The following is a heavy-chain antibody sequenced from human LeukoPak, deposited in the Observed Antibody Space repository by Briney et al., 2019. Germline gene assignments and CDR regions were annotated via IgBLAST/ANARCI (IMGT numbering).Heavy chain of an antibody. CDR3: ARVYTSTWYLGYLHMDV. V-gene: IGHV3-30*03. D-gene: IGHD6-13*01. J-gene: IGHJ6*03. CDR2: ISYDGSNK. Sequence: GRSLRLACAASGFTFSSYGMHWVRQAPGKGLEWVAVISYDGSNKYYADSVKGRFTISRDNSKNTLYLQMNSLRVEDTAVYYCARVYTSTWYLGYLHMDVWGKGTSVTVSS. CDR1: GFTFSSYG.